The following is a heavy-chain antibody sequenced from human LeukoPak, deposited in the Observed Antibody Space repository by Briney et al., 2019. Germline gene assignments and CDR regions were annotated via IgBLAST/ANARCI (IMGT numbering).Heavy chain of an antibody. CDR1: GFTFSSYA. CDR3: AKRRDFWSGYYEYMDV. D-gene: IGHD3-3*01. J-gene: IGHJ6*03. V-gene: IGHV3-23*01. CDR2: ISGSGGST. Sequence: PGGSLRLSCAASGFTFSSYAMSWVRQAPGKGLEWVSAISGSGGSTYYADSVKGRFTISRDNSKNTLYLQMNSLRAEDTAVYYCAKRRDFWSGYYEYMDVWGEGTTVTVSS.